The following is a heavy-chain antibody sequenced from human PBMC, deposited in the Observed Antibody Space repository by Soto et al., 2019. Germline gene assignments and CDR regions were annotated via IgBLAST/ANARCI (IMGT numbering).Heavy chain of an antibody. Sequence: GVLILSCAASGFTLSSYEMNWVRQAPGKGLEWVSYISGSGRTIYYADSVKGRFTISRDNAKNSLYLQMNSLRAEDTAVYYCARSGNYEPLYYWGQGTLVTVSA. J-gene: IGHJ4*02. CDR2: ISGSGRTI. CDR3: ARSGNYEPLYY. CDR1: GFTLSSYE. D-gene: IGHD1-26*01. V-gene: IGHV3-48*03.